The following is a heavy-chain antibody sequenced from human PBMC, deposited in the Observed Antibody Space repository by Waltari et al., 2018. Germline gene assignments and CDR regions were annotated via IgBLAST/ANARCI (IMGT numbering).Heavy chain of an antibody. CDR2: IRRKVWGGTT. J-gene: IGHJ4*02. V-gene: IGHV3-49*04. CDR1: GFTFCDHG. D-gene: IGHD2-2*01. Sequence: EVQLVESGGGLVQPGRSLRLSCTGSGFTFCDHGMSWVRQAPGKRLECVGFIRRKVWGGTTEYAASVKSRFTISREDSKSFAYLQMNSLKTEDTAVYYCTRVHRIVVVPAALFDYWGQGTLVTVSS. CDR3: TRVHRIVVVPAALFDY.